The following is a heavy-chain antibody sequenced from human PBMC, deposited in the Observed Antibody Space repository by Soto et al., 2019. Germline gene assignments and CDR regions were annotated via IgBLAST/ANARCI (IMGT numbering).Heavy chain of an antibody. CDR2: VGGSGDST. V-gene: IGHV3-23*01. D-gene: IGHD2-15*01. Sequence: EVQLLDSGGGLVQPGGSLRLSCAASGFTFSNYAMSRVRQAPGKGLEWVSGVGGSGDSTYYADSVKGRFTISRDNSKDTLYLQMNSLRAEDTAVYYCAKSPLGYCSGVSCYPPHYFDYWGQGTLVTVSS. J-gene: IGHJ4*02. CDR1: GFTFSNYA. CDR3: AKSPLGYCSGVSCYPPHYFDY.